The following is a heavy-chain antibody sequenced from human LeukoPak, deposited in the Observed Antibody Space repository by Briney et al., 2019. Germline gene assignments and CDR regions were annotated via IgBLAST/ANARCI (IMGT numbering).Heavy chain of an antibody. J-gene: IGHJ4*02. CDR1: GYTFTGYH. Sequence: GASVKVSCRASGYTFTGYHIHWVQQAPGQGLEWMGRINPNSGDTNYAQNFQGRVTMTRDTSINTAYMELSRLRSDDTAVYYCARDYCSSTSCLFDYWGQGTLVTVSS. V-gene: IGHV1-2*06. D-gene: IGHD2-2*01. CDR3: ARDYCSSTSCLFDY. CDR2: INPNSGDT.